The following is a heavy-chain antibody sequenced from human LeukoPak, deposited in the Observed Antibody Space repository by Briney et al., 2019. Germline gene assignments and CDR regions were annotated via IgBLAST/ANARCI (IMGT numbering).Heavy chain of an antibody. V-gene: IGHV3-20*04. D-gene: IGHD3-22*01. CDR2: INWNGGST. CDR3: ARDRYYDSSGYLDY. Sequence: GGSLRLSCAASGFTFDDYGMSWVRQAPGKGLEWVSGINWNGGSTGYADSVKGRFTISRDNTKNSLYLQMNSLRAEDTALYYCARDRYYDSSGYLDYWGQGTLVTVSS. J-gene: IGHJ4*02. CDR1: GFTFDDYG.